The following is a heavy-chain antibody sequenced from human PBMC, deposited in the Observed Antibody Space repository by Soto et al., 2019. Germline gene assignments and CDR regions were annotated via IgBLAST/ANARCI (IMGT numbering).Heavy chain of an antibody. V-gene: IGHV3-33*01. CDR1: GFTFSSYG. D-gene: IGHD3-10*01. Sequence: XGSLRLSCAASGFTFSSYGMHWVRQAPGKGLEWVAVIWYDGSNKYYADSVKGRFTISRDNSKNTLYLQMNSLRAEDTAVYYCARDFGSDDFDIWGQGTMVNV. J-gene: IGHJ3*02. CDR2: IWYDGSNK. CDR3: ARDFGSDDFDI.